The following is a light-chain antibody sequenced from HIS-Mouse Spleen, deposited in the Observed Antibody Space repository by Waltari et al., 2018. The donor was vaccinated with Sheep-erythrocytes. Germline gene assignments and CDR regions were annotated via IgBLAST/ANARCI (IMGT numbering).Light chain of an antibody. CDR1: SSNIGNNY. CDR3: GTWDSSLSAVV. CDR2: DNN. V-gene: IGLV1-51*01. Sequence: QSVLTQPPSVSAAPGQKVTISCSGSSSNIGNNYVSWYQQLPGTAPKLLIYDNNKPPSGSPDRFSGSKSGTSATLGITGPQTGDEADYYCGTWDSSLSAVVFGGGTKLTVL. J-gene: IGLJ2*01.